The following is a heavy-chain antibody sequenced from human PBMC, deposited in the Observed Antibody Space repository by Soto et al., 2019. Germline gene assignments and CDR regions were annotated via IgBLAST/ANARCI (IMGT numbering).Heavy chain of an antibody. Sequence: PSETLSVTCTVSGGSISSGDYYWSWIRQPPGKGLEWIGYIYHSGSTYYNPSLKSRVTISVDTSKNQFSLKLSSVTAADTAVYYCARERPDGARLDPWGQGTLVTASP. CDR1: GGSISSGDYY. CDR3: ARERPDGARLDP. CDR2: IYHSGST. J-gene: IGHJ5*02. V-gene: IGHV4-30-4*01. D-gene: IGHD6-6*01.